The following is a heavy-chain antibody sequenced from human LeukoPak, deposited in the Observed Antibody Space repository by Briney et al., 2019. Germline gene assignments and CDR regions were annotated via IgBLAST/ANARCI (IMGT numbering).Heavy chain of an antibody. CDR1: GYTLTELS. Sequence: ASVKVSCKVSGYTLTELSMHWVRQAPGEGLEWMGGFDPEDGETIYAQKFQVRVTMTEDTSTDTAYMELSSLRSEDTAVYYCATDSEYQLPFDYWGQGTLVTVSS. J-gene: IGHJ4*02. CDR3: ATDSEYQLPFDY. V-gene: IGHV1-24*01. D-gene: IGHD2-2*01. CDR2: FDPEDGET.